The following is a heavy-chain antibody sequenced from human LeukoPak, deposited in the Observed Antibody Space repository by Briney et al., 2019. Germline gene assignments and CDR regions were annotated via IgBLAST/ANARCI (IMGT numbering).Heavy chain of an antibody. CDR1: GYTFTSYA. CDR3: ARGYGSGSYFY. V-gene: IGHV1-3*01. J-gene: IGHJ4*02. D-gene: IGHD3-10*01. CDR2: INAGNGNT. Sequence: VASVKVSCKASGYTFTSYAMHWVRQAPGQRLEWMGWINAGNGNTKYSQKLQGRVTITRDTSASTAYMELSSLRSEDTAVYYCARGYGSGSYFYWGQGTLVTVSS.